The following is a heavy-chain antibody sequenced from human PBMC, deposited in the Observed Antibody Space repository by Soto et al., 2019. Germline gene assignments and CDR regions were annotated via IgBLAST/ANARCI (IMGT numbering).Heavy chain of an antibody. CDR3: ARSLSGYITHFDY. CDR1: GYSFTNFG. D-gene: IGHD3-22*01. V-gene: IGHV1-18*01. J-gene: IGHJ4*02. Sequence: ASVKVSCKASGYSFTNFGISWVRQAPGQGLEWMGWISAYNGNTNYAQKLQGRVTMTTDTSTSTAYMELRSLRSDDTAVYYCARSLSGYITHFDYWGQGTLVTVSS. CDR2: ISAYNGNT.